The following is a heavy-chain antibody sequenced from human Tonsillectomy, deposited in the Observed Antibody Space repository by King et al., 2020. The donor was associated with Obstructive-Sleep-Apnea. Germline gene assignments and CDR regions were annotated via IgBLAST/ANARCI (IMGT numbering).Heavy chain of an antibody. CDR1: GGSFSDYY. Sequence: VQLQQWGAGLLKPSETLSLTCAVFGGSFSDYYWSWIRQPPGKGLEWIGEINHSGSTNYNPSLKNRVTISGDTSKNQFSLKLSSVTAADTAVYYCARGSGAADVNWFDPWGQGTLVTVSS. CDR2: INHSGST. J-gene: IGHJ5*02. V-gene: IGHV4-34*01. CDR3: ARGSGAADVNWFDP. D-gene: IGHD6-13*01.